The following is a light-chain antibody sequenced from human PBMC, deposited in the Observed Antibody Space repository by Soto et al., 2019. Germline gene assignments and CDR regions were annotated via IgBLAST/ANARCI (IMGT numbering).Light chain of an antibody. CDR1: QDISNY. CDR3: QQYDTLPPLT. J-gene: IGKJ4*01. CDR2: DAS. V-gene: IGKV1-33*01. Sequence: DIQMNQSPSSLSASVGDRVTITCQARQDISNYLNWYQQKPGKAPKLLIYDASNLETGVPSRFSGSGSGTDFTFTISRLQPEDIATYYYQQYDTLPPLTFGGGTKVDIK.